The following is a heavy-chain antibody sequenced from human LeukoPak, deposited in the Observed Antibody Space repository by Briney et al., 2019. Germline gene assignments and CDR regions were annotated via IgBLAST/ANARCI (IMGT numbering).Heavy chain of an antibody. CDR1: GGSFSGYY. Sequence: SETLSLTCAVYGGSFSGYYWSWIRQRPGKGLEWIGEINHSGSTNYNPSLKSRVTISVDTSKNQFSLKLSSVTAADTAVYYCARHSAYYYYIDVWGKGTTVTISS. J-gene: IGHJ6*03. CDR2: INHSGST. CDR3: ARHSAYYYYIDV. V-gene: IGHV4-34*01.